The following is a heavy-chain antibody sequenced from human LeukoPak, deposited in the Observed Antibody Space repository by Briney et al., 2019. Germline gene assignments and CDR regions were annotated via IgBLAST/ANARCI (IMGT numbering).Heavy chain of an antibody. V-gene: IGHV4-34*01. CDR1: GGSFSGYY. D-gene: IGHD3-10*01. J-gene: IGHJ5*02. Sequence: SETLSLTCAVYGGSFSGYYWSWIRQPPGKGLEWIGEINHSGSTNYNPSLKSRVTISVDTSKNQFSLKLSSVTAADTAVYYCARSRTITMVRGVILLKGFDPWGQGTLVTVSS. CDR2: INHSGST. CDR3: ARSRTITMVRGVILLKGFDP.